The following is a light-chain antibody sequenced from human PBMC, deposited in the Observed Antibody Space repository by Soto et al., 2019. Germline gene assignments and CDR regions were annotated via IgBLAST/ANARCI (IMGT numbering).Light chain of an antibody. CDR2: EVS. J-gene: IGLJ2*01. CDR3: CSYAGSSTLMV. Sequence: QSALTQPASVSGSPGQSITISCTGTSSDVGSYNLVSWYQQHPGKAPKLMIYEVSKRPSGVSNRFSGSKSGNTASLTISGLQAEEEADYYCCSYAGSSTLMVFGGGTKLTVL. CDR1: SSDVGSYNL. V-gene: IGLV2-23*02.